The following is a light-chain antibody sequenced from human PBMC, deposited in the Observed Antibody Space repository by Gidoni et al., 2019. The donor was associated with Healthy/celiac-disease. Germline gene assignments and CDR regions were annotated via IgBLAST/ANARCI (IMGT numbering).Light chain of an antibody. V-gene: IGKV1-5*03. CDR2: KAS. Sequence: DIQMSPSPSTLSASVGDRVTITCRASQSISSWLAWYQQKQGKAPKLLIYKASSLASGVPSRCSGSGSGTEFTLTISSLQADDFATYYCQQYNSYWTFGQGTKVEIK. CDR3: QQYNSYWT. J-gene: IGKJ1*01. CDR1: QSISSW.